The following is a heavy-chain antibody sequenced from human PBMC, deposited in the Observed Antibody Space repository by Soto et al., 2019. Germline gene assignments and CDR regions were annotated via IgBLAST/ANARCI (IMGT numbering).Heavy chain of an antibody. Sequence: EGQLVESGGGLVQPGGSLRLSCAASGFTFSSTSMYWVRQAPGKGLEWVSYISTSSGTIYYADSVKGRFTISRDNAKNSLYLQMNSLRGEDTAVYYCATDTGSTSSAGGYWGQGTLVTVSS. D-gene: IGHD6-6*01. J-gene: IGHJ4*02. CDR2: ISTSSGTI. V-gene: IGHV3-48*01. CDR3: ATDTGSTSSAGGY. CDR1: GFTFSSTS.